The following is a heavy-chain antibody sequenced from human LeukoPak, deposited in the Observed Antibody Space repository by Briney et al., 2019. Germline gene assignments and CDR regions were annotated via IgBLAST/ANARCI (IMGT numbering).Heavy chain of an antibody. D-gene: IGHD3-10*01. J-gene: IGHJ4*02. V-gene: IGHV4-39*01. CDR1: GGSISSCSYY. CDR2: IYYTGST. Sequence: SETLSLTCTVSGGSISSCSYYWGWIRQPPGKGLEWIGSIYYTGSTYYNPSLKSRFTMSVDPSKNQFSLQLSSVTAADTAVYYCARHLASGNYPNTYLDYWGQGTLVTVSS. CDR3: ARHLASGNYPNTYLDY.